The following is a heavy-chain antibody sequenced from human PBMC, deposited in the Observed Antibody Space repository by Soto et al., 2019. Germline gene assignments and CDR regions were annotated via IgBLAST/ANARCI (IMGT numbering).Heavy chain of an antibody. CDR3: ARDQVYSSSSEDYYYYYGIDV. Sequence: GGSLRLSCAASGFTFSDYYMSWIRQAPGKGLEWVSYISSSGSTIYYADSVKGRFTISRDNAKNSLYLQMNSLRAEDTAVYYCARDQVYSSSSEDYYYYYGIDVWGQGTTVTVSS. V-gene: IGHV3-11*01. CDR2: ISSSGSTI. J-gene: IGHJ6*02. CDR1: GFTFSDYY. D-gene: IGHD6-6*01.